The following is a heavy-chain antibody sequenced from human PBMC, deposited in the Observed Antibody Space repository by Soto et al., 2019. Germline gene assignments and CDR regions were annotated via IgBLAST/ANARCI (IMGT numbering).Heavy chain of an antibody. CDR1: GFTFDDYA. V-gene: IGHV3-9*01. CDR2: ISWNSGSI. J-gene: IGHJ4*02. D-gene: IGHD4-17*01. CDR3: AKDFHGDLPFSRPNYYFDY. Sequence: EVQLVESGGGLVQPGRSLRLSCAASGFTFDDYAMHWVRQAPGKGLEWVSGISWNSGSIGYADSVKGRFTISRDNAKNSLYLQMNSLRADDTALYYCAKDFHGDLPFSRPNYYFDYWGQGTLVTVSS.